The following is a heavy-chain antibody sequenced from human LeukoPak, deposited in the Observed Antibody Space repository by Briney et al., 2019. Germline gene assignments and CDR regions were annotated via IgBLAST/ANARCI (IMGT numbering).Heavy chain of an antibody. J-gene: IGHJ4*02. V-gene: IGHV1-2*02. CDR2: INPNSGDT. Sequence: ASVHVSCKASGYTLSRYYIHWVRQAPAQGLEWMGWINPNSGDTHYAQKFQGRVTLTRDTSIGTAYMELSSLTSDVTAVYYCARGGFDYWGQGTLVTVSS. CDR1: GYTLSRYY. CDR3: ARGGFDY.